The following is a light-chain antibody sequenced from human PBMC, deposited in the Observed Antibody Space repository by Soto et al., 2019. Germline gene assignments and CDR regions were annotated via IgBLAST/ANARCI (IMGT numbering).Light chain of an antibody. CDR1: QSVSSY. CDR2: GAS. J-gene: IGKJ1*01. V-gene: IGKV3-15*01. Sequence: EIVLTQSPGTLSLSPGERATLSCRASQSVSSYLAWYQQKPGQAPRLLIHGASTRATGIPARFSGSGSGTDFTLTISSLQSEDFAVYYCQQYDKRPPWTFGQGTKVDIK. CDR3: QQYDKRPPWT.